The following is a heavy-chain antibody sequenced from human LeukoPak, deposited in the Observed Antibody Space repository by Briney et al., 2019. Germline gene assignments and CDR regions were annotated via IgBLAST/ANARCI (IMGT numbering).Heavy chain of an antibody. D-gene: IGHD3-10*01. CDR1: GGSFSGYY. V-gene: IGHV4-34*01. J-gene: IGHJ6*03. Sequence: SETLSLTCAVYGGSFSGYYWSWIRQPPGKGLELIGEINHSGSTNYNPSLKSRVTISVDTSKNQFSLKLSSVTAADTAVYYCARERGYYGSGSSNYYYYYYMDVWGKGTTVTVSS. CDR2: INHSGST. CDR3: ARERGYYGSGSSNYYYYYYMDV.